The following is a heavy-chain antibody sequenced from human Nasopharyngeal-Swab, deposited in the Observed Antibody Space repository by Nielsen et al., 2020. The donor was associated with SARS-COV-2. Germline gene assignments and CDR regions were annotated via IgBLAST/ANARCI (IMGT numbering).Heavy chain of an antibody. D-gene: IGHD3-22*01. CDR3: SRTYYYDSSGRNAFDI. J-gene: IGHJ3*02. Sequence: SVKVSCKASGGTFSSYAISWVRQAPGQGLEWMGGIIPIFGTANYAQKFQGRVTITADESTSTAYMELSSLRSEDTAVYYCSRTYYYDSSGRNAFDIWDQGTMVTVSS. CDR2: IIPIFGTA. CDR1: GGTFSSYA. V-gene: IGHV1-69*13.